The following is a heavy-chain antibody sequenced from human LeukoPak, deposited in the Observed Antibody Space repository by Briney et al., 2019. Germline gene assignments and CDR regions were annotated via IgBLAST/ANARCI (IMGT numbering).Heavy chain of an antibody. CDR1: GFTFDDYG. CDR3: ARDWPDYYGSGSTVDY. CDR2: INWNGGST. J-gene: IGHJ4*02. Sequence: RPGGSLRLSCAASGFTFDDYGMSWVRQAPGKGLEWVSGINWNGGSTGYADSVKGRFTLSRDNAKNSLYLKMNSLRAEDTALYYCARDWPDYYGSGSTVDYWGQGTLVTVSS. V-gene: IGHV3-20*04. D-gene: IGHD3-10*01.